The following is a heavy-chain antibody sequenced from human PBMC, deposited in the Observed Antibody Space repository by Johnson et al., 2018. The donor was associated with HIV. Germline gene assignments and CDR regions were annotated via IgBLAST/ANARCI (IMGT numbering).Heavy chain of an antibody. D-gene: IGHD5-24*01. CDR3: TKDTKKERWQPDDAFGL. J-gene: IGHJ3*01. CDR1: GFTFSRYW. Sequence: VQLVESGGGVVQPGGSLRLSCAASGFTFSRYWMHWVRQAPGKGLVWVSGINSDGSNTNYADSVKGRFTISRDNFNNSVYLQMSSLRGEDTAVYYCTKDTKKERWQPDDAFGLWGQGTMVIVSS. V-gene: IGHV3-74*02. CDR2: INSDGSNT.